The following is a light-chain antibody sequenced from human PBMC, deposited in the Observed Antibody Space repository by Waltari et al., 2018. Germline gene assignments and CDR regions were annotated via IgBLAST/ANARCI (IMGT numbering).Light chain of an antibody. CDR1: QSVSTY. Sequence: EVVMTQSPATLSVSPGQRATHSCRASQSVSTYLAWYQQKPGQTPRLLIYDASTRATGIPARFSGSGSGTEFTLTISSLQSEDFAVYYCQQYYRWPPLTFGGGTKVEIK. J-gene: IGKJ4*01. CDR2: DAS. CDR3: QQYYRWPPLT. V-gene: IGKV3-15*01.